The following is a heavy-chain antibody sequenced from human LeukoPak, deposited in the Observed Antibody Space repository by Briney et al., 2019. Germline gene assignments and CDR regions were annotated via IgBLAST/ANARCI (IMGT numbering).Heavy chain of an antibody. CDR1: GFTFDDYA. CDR2: ISWDGGST. D-gene: IGHD1-14*01. J-gene: IGHJ3*02. Sequence: GGSLRLSCAASGFTFDDYAMHWVRQAPGRGLEWVSLISWDGGSTYYADSVKGRFTISRDNSKNSLYLQMNSLRAEDTALYYCAKGFIRWEPNGRGAFDIWGQGTMVTVSS. CDR3: AKGFIRWEPNGRGAFDI. V-gene: IGHV3-43D*03.